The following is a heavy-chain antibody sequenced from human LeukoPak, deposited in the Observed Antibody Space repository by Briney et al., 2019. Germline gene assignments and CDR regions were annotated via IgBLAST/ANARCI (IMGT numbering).Heavy chain of an antibody. D-gene: IGHD3-22*01. Sequence: SETLSLTCTVSGGSISSSSYYWGWIRQPPGKGLEWVGTIYYSGSTNYNPSLQSRLTISVDTSKNQFSLRLSSVTAADSAVYYCVRQSGFSMIVVVFDYWGQGTLVTVSS. J-gene: IGHJ4*02. V-gene: IGHV4-39*01. CDR2: IYYSGST. CDR3: VRQSGFSMIVVVFDY. CDR1: GGSISSSSYY.